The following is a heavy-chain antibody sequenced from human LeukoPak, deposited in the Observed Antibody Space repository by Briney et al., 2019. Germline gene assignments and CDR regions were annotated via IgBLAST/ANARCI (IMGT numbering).Heavy chain of an antibody. J-gene: IGHJ6*04. CDR2: ISSSSSYI. Sequence: TGGSLRLSCAASGFTFSSYSMNWVRQAPGKGLEWVSSISSSSSYIYYTDSVKGRFTISRDNAKNSLYLQMNSLRAEDTAVYYCAELGITMIGGVWGKGTTVTISS. V-gene: IGHV3-21*01. CDR1: GFTFSSYS. D-gene: IGHD3-10*02. CDR3: AELGITMIGGV.